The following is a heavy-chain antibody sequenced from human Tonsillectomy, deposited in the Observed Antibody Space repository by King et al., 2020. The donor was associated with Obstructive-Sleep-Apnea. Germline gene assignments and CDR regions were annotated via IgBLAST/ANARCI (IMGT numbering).Heavy chain of an antibody. J-gene: IGHJ6*02. CDR3: ARAGGITPSYHFYGVDV. Sequence: HVQLVESGGGVVQPGRSLRLSCAASGFTFSDHAMDWVRQAPGKGLEWVAVISYDRINKFYADSVRGRFTISRDNSKNTLYLQMNSLRPEDTAVYFCARAGGITPSYHFYGVDVWGQGTTVTVSS. D-gene: IGHD1/OR15-1a*01. CDR1: GFTFSDHA. CDR2: ISYDRINK. V-gene: IGHV3-30*04.